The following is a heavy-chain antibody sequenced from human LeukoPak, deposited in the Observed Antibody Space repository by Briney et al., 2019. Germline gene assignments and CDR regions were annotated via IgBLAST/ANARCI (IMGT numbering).Heavy chain of an antibody. Sequence: SETLSLTCTVSGGSISSTNYYWGWIRQPPGEGLEWIGNIYYSGSTYYNPSLKSRVTISVDSSKNQFSLKLSSITAADTAVYYRARQDPGFPYYIDYWGQGTLVTVSS. CDR1: GGSISSTNYY. V-gene: IGHV4-39*01. J-gene: IGHJ4*02. CDR3: ARQDPGFPYYIDY. CDR2: IYYSGST. D-gene: IGHD7-27*01.